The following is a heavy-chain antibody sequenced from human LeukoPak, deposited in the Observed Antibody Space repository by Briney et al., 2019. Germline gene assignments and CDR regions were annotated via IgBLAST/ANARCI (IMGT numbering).Heavy chain of an antibody. J-gene: IGHJ4*02. CDR3: ARGLHLDSSGSLYY. Sequence: GGSLRLSCAASGFSVSEYYVTWVRQAPGKGLEWISYITRENWVYYSDSVKGRFTISRDHAKNSVYLEMNSLRADDTAVYYCARGLHLDSSGSLYYWGQGTLVTVSS. D-gene: IGHD3-22*01. V-gene: IGHV3-69-1*01. CDR2: ITRENWV. CDR1: GFSVSEYY.